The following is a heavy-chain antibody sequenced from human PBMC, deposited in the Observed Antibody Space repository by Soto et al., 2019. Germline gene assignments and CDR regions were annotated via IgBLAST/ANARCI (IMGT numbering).Heavy chain of an antibody. CDR2: INHSGST. J-gene: IGHJ5*02. D-gene: IGHD6-13*01. CDR3: ARGAIAAAGTGEWVWFEP. V-gene: IGHV4-34*01. Sequence: QVQLQQWGEGLLKPSETLSLTCAVYGGSFSGYYWSWIRQPPGQGLQWIGEINHSGSTNYNPSLKSRVTISVDTSKNQFSLQLGSETDADAGVYYCARGAIAAAGTGEWVWFEPWGQGTLVTVSS. CDR1: GGSFSGYY.